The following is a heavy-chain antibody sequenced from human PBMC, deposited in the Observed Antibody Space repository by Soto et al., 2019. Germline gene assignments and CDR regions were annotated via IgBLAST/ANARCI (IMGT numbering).Heavy chain of an antibody. CDR2: IYYSGST. D-gene: IGHD3-22*01. Sequence: SETLSLTCTVSGGSISSYYWSWIRQPPGKGLEWIGYIYYSGSTNYNPSLKSRVTISVDTSKNQFSLKLSSVTAADTAVYYCARDFYDSVDAFDIWGQGTMVTVSS. CDR3: ARDFYDSVDAFDI. J-gene: IGHJ3*02. V-gene: IGHV4-59*01. CDR1: GGSISSYY.